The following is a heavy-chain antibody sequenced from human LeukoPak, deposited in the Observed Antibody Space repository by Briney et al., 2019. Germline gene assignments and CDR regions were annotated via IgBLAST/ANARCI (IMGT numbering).Heavy chain of an antibody. CDR2: INQDGSEK. V-gene: IGHV3-7*01. Sequence: QSGGSLRLSCAPSGFTFSSDWMSWGRQAPGDGLGWGANINQDGSEKYYVESAKGRFTISRDKAKCSLYVQMKSMRAEDTAVSYCARGVVWFDRWGQGTLVTVSS. J-gene: IGHJ5*02. D-gene: IGHD2-15*01. CDR1: GFTFSSDW. CDR3: ARGVVWFDR.